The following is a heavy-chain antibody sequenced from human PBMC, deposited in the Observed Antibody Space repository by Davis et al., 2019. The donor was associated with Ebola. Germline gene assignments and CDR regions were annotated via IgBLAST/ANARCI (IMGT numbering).Heavy chain of an antibody. CDR2: MNPNSGNT. V-gene: IGHV1-8*01. D-gene: IGHD3-10*01. J-gene: IGHJ6*02. Sequence: ASVKVSCKASGYTFTSYDINWVRQATGQGLEWMGWMNPNSGNTGYAQKFQGRVTMTRNTPISTAYMELSSLRSEDTAVYYCARGPLSHYLGYYYYYYGMDVWGQGTTVTVSS. CDR3: ARGPLSHYLGYYYYYYGMDV. CDR1: GYTFTSYD.